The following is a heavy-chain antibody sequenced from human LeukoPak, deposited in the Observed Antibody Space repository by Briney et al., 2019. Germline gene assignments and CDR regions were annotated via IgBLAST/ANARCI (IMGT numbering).Heavy chain of an antibody. CDR3: ASRIVARY. CDR2: IYHSGST. CDR1: GGSISNGNW. Sequence: PSGTLSLTCTVSGGSISNGNWWSWVRQPPGKGLEWIGSIYHSGSTYYNPSLKSRVTISVDTSKNQFSLKLSSVTAADTAVYYCASRIVARYWGQGTLVTVSS. V-gene: IGHV4-4*02. D-gene: IGHD5-12*01. J-gene: IGHJ4*02.